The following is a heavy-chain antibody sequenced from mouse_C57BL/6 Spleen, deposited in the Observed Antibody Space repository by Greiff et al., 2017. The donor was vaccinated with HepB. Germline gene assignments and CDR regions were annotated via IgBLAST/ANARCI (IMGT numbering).Heavy chain of an antibody. CDR1: GFTFSSYT. CDR3: ARHESWYFDV. Sequence: EVMLVESGGGLVKPGGSLKLSCAASGFTFSSYTMSWVRQTPEKRLEWVATISGGGGNTYYPDSVKGRFTISRDNAKNTLYLQMSSLRSEDTALYYCARHESWYFDVWGTGTTVTVSS. V-gene: IGHV5-9*01. CDR2: ISGGGGNT. J-gene: IGHJ1*03.